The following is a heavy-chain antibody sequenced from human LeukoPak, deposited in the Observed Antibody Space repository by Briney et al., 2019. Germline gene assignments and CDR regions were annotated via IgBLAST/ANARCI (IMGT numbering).Heavy chain of an antibody. CDR2: ISYDGSNK. V-gene: IGHV3-30*18. CDR3: AKDHGILTGYGYFDY. J-gene: IGHJ4*02. Sequence: GGSLRLSCAASGFTFSSYGMHWVRQAPGKGLEWVAVISYDGSNKYYADSVKGRFTISRDNSKNTLYLQMNSLRAEDTAVYYCAKDHGILTGYGYFDYWGQGTLVTVSS. D-gene: IGHD3-9*01. CDR1: GFTFSSYG.